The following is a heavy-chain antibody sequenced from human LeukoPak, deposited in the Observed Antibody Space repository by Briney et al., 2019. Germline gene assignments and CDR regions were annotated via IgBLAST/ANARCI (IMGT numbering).Heavy chain of an antibody. CDR1: GYTFTGYY. CDR3: AMALSTVVIDGP. J-gene: IGHJ5*02. D-gene: IGHD4-23*01. V-gene: IGHV1-2*02. Sequence: GASVTVSCKASGYTFTGYYMHWVRQAPGQGLEWMGWINPNSGGTNYAQKFQGRVTMTRDTSISTAYMELSRLRSDDTAVYFCAMALSTVVIDGPWGQGTLVTVSS. CDR2: INPNSGGT.